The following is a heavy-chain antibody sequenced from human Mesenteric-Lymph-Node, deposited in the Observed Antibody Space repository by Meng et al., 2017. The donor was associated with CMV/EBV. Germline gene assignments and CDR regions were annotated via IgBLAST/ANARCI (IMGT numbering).Heavy chain of an antibody. CDR2: FKSKTDGGTT. V-gene: IGHV3-15*01. CDR3: TTVSYYDFWSGYYNY. CDR1: GFTFSSYE. J-gene: IGHJ4*02. D-gene: IGHD3-3*01. Sequence: GGSLRLSCAASGFTFSSYEMNWVRQAPGKGLEWVGRFKSKTDGGTTDYAAPVKGRFTISRDNSKNTLYLQMNSLKSEDTAVYYCTTVSYYDFWSGYYNYWGQGTLVTVSS.